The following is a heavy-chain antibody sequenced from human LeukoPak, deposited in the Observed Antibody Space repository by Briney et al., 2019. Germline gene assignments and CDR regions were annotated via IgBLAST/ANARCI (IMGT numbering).Heavy chain of an antibody. CDR1: GGSISSYY. CDR3: ARQNSGYELGPLAY. J-gene: IGHJ4*02. V-gene: IGHV4-59*08. D-gene: IGHD5-12*01. CDR2: ISYSGST. Sequence: SETLSLTCSVSGGSISSYYWSWIRQPPGKGLEWIAYISYSGSTNYNPSLRSRVTISLDTSKNHFSLKLSSVTAADTAVYYCARQNSGYELGPLAYWGQGILVTVSS.